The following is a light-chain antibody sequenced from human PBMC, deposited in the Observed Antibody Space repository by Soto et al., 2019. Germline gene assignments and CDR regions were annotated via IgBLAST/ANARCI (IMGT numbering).Light chain of an antibody. CDR2: DAS. Sequence: EIVFTQSPATLPLSPGERPALSCRASQSVSSYLAWYQQKPGQAPMLLIYDASKRATGIPARFSGSGSGTDLPLTISSLEPEDFAGYFCQQRSNWPSTFCGGTKMEI. J-gene: IGKJ4*01. V-gene: IGKV3-11*01. CDR3: QQRSNWPST. CDR1: QSVSSY.